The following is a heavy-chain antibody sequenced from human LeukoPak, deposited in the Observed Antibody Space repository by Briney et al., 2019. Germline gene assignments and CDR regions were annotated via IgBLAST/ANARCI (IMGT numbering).Heavy chain of an antibody. CDR3: ARTGGTIGYYYYHMDV. D-gene: IGHD1-7*01. J-gene: IGHJ6*03. CDR2: IYYSGST. Sequence: SETLSLTCTVSGGSISSSTYYCGWIRQPPGKGLEWIGSIYYSGSTYYNPSLKSRVTISVDTSKNQFSLKLRSVTAADTAVYYCARTGGTIGYYYYHMDVWGKGTTVTVSS. V-gene: IGHV4-39*01. CDR1: GGSISSSTYY.